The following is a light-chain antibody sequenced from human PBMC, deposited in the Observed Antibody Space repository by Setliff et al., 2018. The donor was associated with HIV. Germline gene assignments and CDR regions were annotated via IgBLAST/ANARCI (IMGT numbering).Light chain of an antibody. CDR1: RDDVGAYNY. CDR3: TSYTTRSTLV. CDR2: EVN. J-gene: IGLJ2*01. Sequence: QSVLTQPASVPGSPGQSITISCTGSRDDVGAYNYVSWYQQHPGKAPKLMISEVNKRPSGVSNRFSGSKSGNTASLTISGLQAEDESDYYCTSYTTRSTLVFGGGTRSPS. V-gene: IGLV2-14*01.